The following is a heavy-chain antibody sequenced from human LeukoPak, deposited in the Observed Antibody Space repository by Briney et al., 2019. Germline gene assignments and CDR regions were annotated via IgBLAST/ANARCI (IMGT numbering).Heavy chain of an antibody. Sequence: SETLSLTCAVSGDSISSSNWWSWVRQPPGKGLEWIGEISHSGSTNYNPSLRSRVTISVDKSKNQFSLKLNSVTAADTAVYYCARWTVADHYYFDYWGQGTLVTVSS. J-gene: IGHJ4*02. CDR1: GDSISSSNW. V-gene: IGHV4-4*02. CDR3: ARWTVADHYYFDY. D-gene: IGHD6-19*01. CDR2: ISHSGST.